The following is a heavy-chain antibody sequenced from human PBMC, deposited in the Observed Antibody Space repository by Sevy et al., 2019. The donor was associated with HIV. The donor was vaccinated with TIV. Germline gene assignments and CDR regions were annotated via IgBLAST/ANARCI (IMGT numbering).Heavy chain of an antibody. CDR1: GFTFSSYE. CDR2: IGSSVSPT. V-gene: IGHV3-48*03. CDR3: AKRGGQYDLGMDV. Sequence: GGSLSLSCAASGFTFSSYEMNWFRRAPGKGLEWFSYIGSSVSPTYYADFGRARLTISRDDAKKSLYLQMNSLRAEDTAVYYCAKRGGQYDLGMDVWGQGTTVTVSS. J-gene: IGHJ6*02. D-gene: IGHD3-3*01.